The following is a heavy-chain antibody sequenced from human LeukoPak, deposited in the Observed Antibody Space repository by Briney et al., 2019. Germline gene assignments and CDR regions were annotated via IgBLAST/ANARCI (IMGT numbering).Heavy chain of an antibody. J-gene: IGHJ4*02. CDR2: INPNSGGT. CDR3: ARVDSGGWLYFDY. CDR1: GYTFTGYY. V-gene: IGHV1-2*02. Sequence: GASVKVSCKASGYTFTGYYMHWVRQAPGQGLEWMGWINPNSGGTNYAQKFQGRVTMTRDTSISTAYMELSRLRSDDTAVYYCARVDSGGWLYFDYWGQGTLVTVSS. D-gene: IGHD6-19*01.